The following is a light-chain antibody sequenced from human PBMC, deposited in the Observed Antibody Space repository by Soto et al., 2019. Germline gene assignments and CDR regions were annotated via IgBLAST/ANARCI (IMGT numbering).Light chain of an antibody. CDR2: GAS. CDR3: QQYNNWPPLT. Sequence: EIVMTQSPATLSVSPGERATLSCRASQSVSSNLAWYQPKPGQAPRLLIYGASTSATGIPARFSGSGSGTEFTLTISSLQSEDFAVYYCQQYNNWPPLTFGGWTKVEIK. J-gene: IGKJ4*01. V-gene: IGKV3-15*01. CDR1: QSVSSN.